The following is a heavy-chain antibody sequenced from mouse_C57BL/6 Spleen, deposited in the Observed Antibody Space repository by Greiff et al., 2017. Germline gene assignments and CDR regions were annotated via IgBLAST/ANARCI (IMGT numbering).Heavy chain of an antibody. V-gene: IGHV5-4*01. Sequence: EVQLVESGGGLVKPGGSLKLSCAASGFTFSSYAMSWVRQTPEKRLEWVATISDGGSYTYYPDNVKGRFTISRDNAKNNLYLQMSHLKSEDTAMYYCARDDYGYAIAYWGQGTSVTVSS. J-gene: IGHJ4*01. CDR3: ARDDYGYAIAY. CDR2: ISDGGSYT. CDR1: GFTFSSYA. D-gene: IGHD2-4*01.